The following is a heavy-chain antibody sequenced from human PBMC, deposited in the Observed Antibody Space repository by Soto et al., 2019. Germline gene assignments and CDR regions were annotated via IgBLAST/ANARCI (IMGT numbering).Heavy chain of an antibody. Sequence: TVSGGSISSYYWSWIRQPAGKGLEWIGRIYTSGSTNYNPSLKSRVTMSVDTSKNQFSLKLSSVTAADTAVYYCARGHTIFGVVTYYYYGMDVWGQGTTVTVSS. CDR1: GGSISSYY. J-gene: IGHJ6*02. CDR2: IYTSGST. V-gene: IGHV4-4*07. D-gene: IGHD3-3*01. CDR3: ARGHTIFGVVTYYYYGMDV.